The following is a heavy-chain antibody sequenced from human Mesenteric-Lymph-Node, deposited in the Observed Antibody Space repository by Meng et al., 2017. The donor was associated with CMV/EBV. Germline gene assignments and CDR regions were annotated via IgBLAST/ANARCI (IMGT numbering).Heavy chain of an antibody. D-gene: IGHD2-2*02. CDR1: GGSISSSSYY. V-gene: IGHV4-39*07. CDR2: IYYSGST. CDR3: ARGYCSSTSCYRRPRDFDY. Sequence: SETLSLTCTVSGGSISSSSYYWGWLRQPPGKGLEWIGSIYYSGSTYYNPSLKSRVTISVDTSKNQFSLKLSSVTAADTAVYYCARGYCSSTSCYRRPRDFDYWGQGTLVTVSS. J-gene: IGHJ4*02.